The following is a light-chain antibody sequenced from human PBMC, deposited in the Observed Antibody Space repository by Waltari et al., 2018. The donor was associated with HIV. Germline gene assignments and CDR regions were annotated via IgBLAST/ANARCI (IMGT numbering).Light chain of an antibody. CDR1: KLGDKY. Sequence: SYELTQPPSVSVSPGQTASITCSGYKLGDKYACWYQQKPGQSPVLVIYQDDQRPSGIPERFSGSNSGNTATLTISGTQPMDEADYYCQAWDSNTAIFGGGTKLTVL. CDR2: QDD. V-gene: IGLV3-1*01. CDR3: QAWDSNTAI. J-gene: IGLJ2*01.